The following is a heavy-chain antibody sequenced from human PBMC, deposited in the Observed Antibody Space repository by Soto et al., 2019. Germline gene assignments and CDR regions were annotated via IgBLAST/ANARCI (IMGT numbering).Heavy chain of an antibody. J-gene: IGHJ3*02. CDR3: ARRGGDYYYDSSGYYAQDAFDI. CDR2: ISAYNGNT. D-gene: IGHD3-22*01. V-gene: IGHV1-18*01. Sequence: WPHHATGQGLEWMGWISAYNGNTNYAQKLQGRVTMTTDTSTSTAYMELRSLRSDDTAVYYCARRGGDYYYDSSGYYAQDAFDIWGQGTMVTVSS.